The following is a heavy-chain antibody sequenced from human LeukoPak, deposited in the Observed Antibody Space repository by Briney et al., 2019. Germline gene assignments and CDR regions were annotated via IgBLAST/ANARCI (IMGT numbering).Heavy chain of an antibody. D-gene: IGHD5-18*01. CDR1: GGSISSGGYY. CDR2: IYHSGST. CDR3: ASVQLWIDY. J-gene: IGHJ4*02. V-gene: IGHV4-30-2*01. Sequence: SETLSLTCTVSGGSISSGGYYWSWIRQPPGKGLEWIGYIYHSGSTYYNPSLKSRVTISVDRSKNQFSLKLSSVTAADTAVYHCASVQLWIDYWGQGTLVTVSS.